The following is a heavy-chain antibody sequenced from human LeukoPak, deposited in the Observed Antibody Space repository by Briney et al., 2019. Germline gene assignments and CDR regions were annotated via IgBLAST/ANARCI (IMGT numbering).Heavy chain of an antibody. V-gene: IGHV4-59*01. CDR2: IYYSGST. Sequence: PSETLSLTCTVSGGSISSYYWSWIRQPPGKGLEWIGYIYYSGSTNYNPSLKSRVTISVDTSKNQFSLKLSSVTAADTAVYYCARVSVRYFDWLARKYYYYYYMDVWGKGTTVTISS. CDR3: ARVSVRYFDWLARKYYYYYYMDV. D-gene: IGHD3-9*01. CDR1: GGSISSYY. J-gene: IGHJ6*03.